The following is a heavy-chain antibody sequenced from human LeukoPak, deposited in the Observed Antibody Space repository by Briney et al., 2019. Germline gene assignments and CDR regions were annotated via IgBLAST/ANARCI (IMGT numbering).Heavy chain of an antibody. J-gene: IGHJ5*02. V-gene: IGHV4-59*01. CDR2: IYYSGST. CDR3: ARLPYNWNYDSWLDP. Sequence: SETLSLTCTVSGGSISSYYWSWIRQPPGKGLEWIGYIYYSGSTYYNPSLRSRVTISVDTSKNQFSLKLSSVTAADTAVYYCARLPYNWNYDSWLDPWGQGTLVTVSS. D-gene: IGHD1-7*01. CDR1: GGSISSYY.